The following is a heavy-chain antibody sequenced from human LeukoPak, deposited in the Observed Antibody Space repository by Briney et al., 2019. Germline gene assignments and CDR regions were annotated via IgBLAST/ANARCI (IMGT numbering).Heavy chain of an antibody. V-gene: IGHV6-1*01. J-gene: IGHJ4*02. CDR3: ARYVTSGRSFDS. D-gene: IGHD2/OR15-2a*01. CDR2: TYYRSKWYN. CDR1: GDSVSSNSAT. Sequence: SQTLSLSCAISGDSVSSNSATWNWFRQSPSTGLECLGRTYYRSKWYNDYAISVKSRITINPDTSKNQFSLQPNSVTPEDTAMYYCARYVTSGRSFDSWGQGTLVTVSS.